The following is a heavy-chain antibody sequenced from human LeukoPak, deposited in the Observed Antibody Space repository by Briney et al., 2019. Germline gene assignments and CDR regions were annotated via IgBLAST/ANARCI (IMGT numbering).Heavy chain of an antibody. Sequence: SVKVSCKASGGTFSSYAISWVRQAPGQGLEWMGGIIPIFGTANYAQKFQGRVTITTDESTSTAYMELSSLRSDDTAVYYCARDLGTKVTPYYYYYGMDVWGQGTTITVSS. CDR2: IIPIFGTA. V-gene: IGHV1-69*05. J-gene: IGHJ6*02. D-gene: IGHD2-21*02. CDR1: GGTFSSYA. CDR3: ARDLGTKVTPYYYYYGMDV.